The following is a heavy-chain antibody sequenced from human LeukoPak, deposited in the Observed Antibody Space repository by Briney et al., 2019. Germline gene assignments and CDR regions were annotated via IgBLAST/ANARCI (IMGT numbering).Heavy chain of an antibody. D-gene: IGHD3-3*01. V-gene: IGHV4-61*02. J-gene: IGHJ4*02. CDR3: ARDWNGPVDY. CDR1: GGSISSGSYY. Sequence: KTSETLSLTCTVSGGSISSGSYYWSWIRQPAGKGLEWIGRIYTSGSTNYNPSLKSRVTMSVDTSKNQFSLKLSSVTAADTAVYYCARDWNGPVDYWGQGTLVTVSS. CDR2: IYTSGST.